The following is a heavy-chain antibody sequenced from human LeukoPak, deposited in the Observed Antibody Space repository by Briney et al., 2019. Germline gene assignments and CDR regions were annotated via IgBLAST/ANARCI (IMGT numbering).Heavy chain of an antibody. V-gene: IGHV4-61*02. CDR2: IYTSGST. D-gene: IGHD3-3*01. J-gene: IGHJ6*04. CDR1: GGSISSGSYY. Sequence: PSQTLSLTCTVSGGSISSGSYYWSWIRQPAGKGLEWIGRIYTSGSTNYNPSLKSRVTISVDTSKNQFSLKLSSVTAADTAVYYCAREGDFWSGYPLSVWGKGTTVTVSS. CDR3: AREGDFWSGYPLSV.